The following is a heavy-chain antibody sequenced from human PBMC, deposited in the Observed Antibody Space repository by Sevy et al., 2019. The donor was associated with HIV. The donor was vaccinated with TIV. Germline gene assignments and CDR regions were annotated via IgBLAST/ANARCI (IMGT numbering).Heavy chain of an antibody. J-gene: IGHJ4*02. CDR2: INPRDDST. V-gene: IGHV1-46*01. Sequence: ASVKVSCKASGYTFTDNYIHWVRQAPGQGLEWMGMINPRDDSTTYTQKFQGRVTVTRDTSTGTVDMELTSLGTEDTAVYYCAREIGVFKTPNSDFWSGYLDYWGQGTLVTVSS. CDR3: AREIGVFKTPNSDFWSGYLDY. CDR1: GYTFTDNY. D-gene: IGHD3-3*01.